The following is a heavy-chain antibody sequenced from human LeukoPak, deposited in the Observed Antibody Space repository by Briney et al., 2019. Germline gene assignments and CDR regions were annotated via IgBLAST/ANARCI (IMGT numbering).Heavy chain of an antibody. J-gene: IGHJ4*02. CDR3: ARVFGELYTLGDY. CDR1: GFTVSSNY. D-gene: IGHD3-10*01. V-gene: IGHV3-53*05. CDR2: IYSGGDE. Sequence: PGGSLRLSCAASGFTVSSNYISWVRQAPGKGLEWVSLIYSGGDENYADSVEGRFSISRDNSKNTLYLQMNSLRAEDTAVYYCARVFGELYTLGDYWGQGILVTVSS.